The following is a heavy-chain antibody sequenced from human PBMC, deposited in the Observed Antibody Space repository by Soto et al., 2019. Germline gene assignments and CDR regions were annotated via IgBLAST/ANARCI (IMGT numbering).Heavy chain of an antibody. Sequence: ASVKVSCKASGYTFTGYYMHWVRQAPGQGLEWMGWINPNSGGTNYAQKFQGWVTMTRDTSISTAYMELSRLRSDDTAVYYCARGHAGELSNDAFDIWGQGTMVTVSS. J-gene: IGHJ3*02. CDR2: INPNSGGT. CDR3: ARGHAGELSNDAFDI. CDR1: GYTFTGYY. D-gene: IGHD3-16*02. V-gene: IGHV1-2*04.